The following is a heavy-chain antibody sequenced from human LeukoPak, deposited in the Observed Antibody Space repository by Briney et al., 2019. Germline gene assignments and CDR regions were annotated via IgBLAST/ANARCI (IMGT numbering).Heavy chain of an antibody. CDR1: GYTFTGYY. Sequence: GASVKVSCKASGYTFTGYYMHWVRQAPGQGLEWMGWINPNSGGTNYAQKFQGRVTMTRDASISTAYMELSRLRSDDTAVYYCARVLGFIWFGELLRDSSGMDVWGQGTTVTVPS. V-gene: IGHV1-2*02. CDR3: ARVLGFIWFGELLRDSSGMDV. D-gene: IGHD3-10*01. J-gene: IGHJ6*02. CDR2: INPNSGGT.